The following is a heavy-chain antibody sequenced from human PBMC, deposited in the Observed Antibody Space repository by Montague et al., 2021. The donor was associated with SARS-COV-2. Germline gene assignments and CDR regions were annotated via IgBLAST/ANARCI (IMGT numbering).Heavy chain of an antibody. D-gene: IGHD6-13*01. Sequence: SETLSLTCTGSGGWNYGADWHRPRQDSGKDGESYGGICSSDNTNSNPSLASRVIMSVDSSQNQFCLKLNSVTAADTAVYYCARVDHPTTASWYFFDSWGHGALVSVSS. CDR3: ARVDHPTTASWYFFDS. J-gene: IGHJ4*01. CDR2: ICSSDNT. CDR1: GGWNYGAD. V-gene: IGHV4-4*07.